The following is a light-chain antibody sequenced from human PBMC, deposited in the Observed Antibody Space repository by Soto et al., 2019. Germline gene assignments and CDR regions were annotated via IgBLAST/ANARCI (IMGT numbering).Light chain of an antibody. Sequence: DIQMTQSPSTLSGSVGARVTITCRASQTISSWLAWYQQKPGKATKLLIYKASTLKSGVPSRVSGSGSGTEFTLTISSLQPDDFATYYCQHYNSYSEAFGQGTKVDIK. V-gene: IGKV1-5*03. J-gene: IGKJ1*01. CDR2: KAS. CDR3: QHYNSYSEA. CDR1: QTISSW.